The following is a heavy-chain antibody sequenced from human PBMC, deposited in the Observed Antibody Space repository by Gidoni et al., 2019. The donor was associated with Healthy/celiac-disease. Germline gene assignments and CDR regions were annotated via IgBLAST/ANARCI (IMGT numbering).Heavy chain of an antibody. D-gene: IGHD6-13*01. V-gene: IGHV4-39*01. CDR2: IYYSGST. Sequence: QLQLQASCPGLVTPSETLSLTCTVSGGSIRSRSSYWGWIRQPPGKGLEWIGSIYYSGSTYYNPSLKSRVTISVDTSKNQFSLKLSSVTAADTAVYYCARPGGDSSSWYGLGAFDIWGQGTMVTVSS. J-gene: IGHJ3*02. CDR3: ARPGGDSSSWYGLGAFDI. CDR1: GGSIRSRSSY.